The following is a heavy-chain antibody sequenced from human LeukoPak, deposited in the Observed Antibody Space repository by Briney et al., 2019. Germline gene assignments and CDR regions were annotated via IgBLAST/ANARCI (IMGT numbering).Heavy chain of an antibody. Sequence: GGSLRLSCAASGFTFSSYAMSWVRQAPGKGLEWVSAISGSGGSTYYADSVKGRFTISRDNSKNTLYLQMNSLRAEDTAVYYCAKGSMVRGVIIHYYYYYYMDVWGKGTTVTVSS. CDR3: AKGSMVRGVIIHYYYYYYMDV. CDR1: GFTFSSYA. D-gene: IGHD3-10*01. J-gene: IGHJ6*03. CDR2: ISGSGGST. V-gene: IGHV3-23*01.